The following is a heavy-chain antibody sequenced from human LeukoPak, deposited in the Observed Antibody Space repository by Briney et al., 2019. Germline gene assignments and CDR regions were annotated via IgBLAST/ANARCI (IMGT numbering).Heavy chain of an antibody. CDR2: IPSSSSSK. CDR1: GFTFSSYE. J-gene: IGHJ4*02. D-gene: IGHD4-11*01. CDR3: ARAGRLPHPQYYFDS. V-gene: IGHV3-21*01. Sequence: GGSLRLSCAASGFTFSSYEMNWVRQAPGKGLEWVSSIPSSSSSKYYADSVKGRFTISRDNAKNSLYLQLNSLRAEDTAMYYCARAGRLPHPQYYFDSWGQGTLVTVSS.